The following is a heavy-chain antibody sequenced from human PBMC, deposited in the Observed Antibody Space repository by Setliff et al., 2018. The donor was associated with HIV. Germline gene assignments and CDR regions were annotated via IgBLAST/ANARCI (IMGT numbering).Heavy chain of an antibody. V-gene: IGHV3-7*01. D-gene: IGHD4-4*01. CDR1: GITFGSYW. CDR2: IKQDGSER. CDR3: AQITVMGY. J-gene: IGHJ4*02. Sequence: GESLKLSCVASGITFGSYWMSWVRQAPGKGLEWVANIKQDGSERSYVDSVKGRFTISRDNAKNSLYLQMNSLRAEDTAVYYCAQITVMGYWGQGTLVTVSS.